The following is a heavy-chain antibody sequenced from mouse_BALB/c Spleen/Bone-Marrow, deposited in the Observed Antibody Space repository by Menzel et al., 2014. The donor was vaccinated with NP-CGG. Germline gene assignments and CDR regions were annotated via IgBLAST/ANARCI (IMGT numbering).Heavy chain of an antibody. J-gene: IGHJ4*01. CDR2: VWGDGST. V-gene: IGHV2-6-7*01. Sequence: VQLQQSGPGLVSPSQSLSITCTVSGFSLTGYGVNWVRQPPGKGLEWLGMVWGDGSTDYNSALKSRLSVSKDNSKSQVFVKMNSLQTDDAARYYCASNGGGAMDYWGQGTSVTVSS. CDR3: ASNGGGAMDY. CDR1: GFSLTGYG.